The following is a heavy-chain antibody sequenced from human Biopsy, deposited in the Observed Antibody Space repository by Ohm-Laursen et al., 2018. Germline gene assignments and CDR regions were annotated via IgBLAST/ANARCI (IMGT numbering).Heavy chain of an antibody. J-gene: IGHJ4*02. CDR2: ISHTGYT. CDR3: ARGSNDFGGLYFPR. CDR1: GGSFTGHY. D-gene: IGHD4-23*01. V-gene: IGHV4-59*11. Sequence: SEPLSLTCTVSGGSFTGHYWTWIRQPPGKGLEWIGHISHTGYTSYKSSLKSRVTISLDTSRKHFSLRLTSLAAADTAVYYCARGSNDFGGLYFPRWGQGTLLTVSS.